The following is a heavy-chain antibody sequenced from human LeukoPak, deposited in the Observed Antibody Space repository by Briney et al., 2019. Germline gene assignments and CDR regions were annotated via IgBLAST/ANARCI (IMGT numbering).Heavy chain of an antibody. V-gene: IGHV3-21*01. CDR3: ARYSGYDDAFDI. Sequence: GGSLRLSCAASGFTFSSYSMNWVRQAPEKGLEWVSSISSSSSYIYYADSVKGRFTISRDNAKNSLYLQMNSLRAEDTAVYYCARYSGYDDAFDIWGQGTMVTVSS. CDR2: ISSSSSYI. D-gene: IGHD5-12*01. J-gene: IGHJ3*02. CDR1: GFTFSSYS.